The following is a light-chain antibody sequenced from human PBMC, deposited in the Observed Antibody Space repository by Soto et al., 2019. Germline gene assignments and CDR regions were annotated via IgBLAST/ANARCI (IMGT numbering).Light chain of an antibody. CDR2: TTS. CDR3: QHYRSSPWT. CDR1: QSVGTY. J-gene: IGKJ1*01. Sequence: DIVLTQSPGTLSLSPGERATLSCRASQSVGTYLAWYRQKPGQAPRLLIYTTSNRATDITDRFSGSGSGTDFTLTISRLEPEDFAVYYCQHYRSSPWTFGQGTKVEIK. V-gene: IGKV3-20*01.